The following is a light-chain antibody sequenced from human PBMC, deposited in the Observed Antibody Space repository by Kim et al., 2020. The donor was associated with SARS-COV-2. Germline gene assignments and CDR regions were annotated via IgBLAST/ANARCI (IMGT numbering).Light chain of an antibody. Sequence: QAVVTQEPSLTVSPGGTVTLTCASSTGTVTTTHFPYWFQQRPGQAPRTLIYDTNNKHSWTPARFSGSLLGGKAALTLSGAQPEDEADYYCLLSYLGLVVFGGGTQLTVL. V-gene: IGLV7-46*01. CDR3: LLSYLGLVV. CDR2: DTN. CDR1: TGTVTTTHF. J-gene: IGLJ3*02.